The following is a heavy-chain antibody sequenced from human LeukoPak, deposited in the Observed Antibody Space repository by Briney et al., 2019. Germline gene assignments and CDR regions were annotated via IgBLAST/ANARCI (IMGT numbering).Heavy chain of an antibody. CDR3: ASPYNKYCYSNSCYTDKNYYTYMDA. V-gene: IGHV4-39*07. Sequence: PSETLSLTCTVSGGSISSGSYYWGWIRQPPGKGLEWIGSIYYSGNIYYNPSPKSRVSISVDTSKNQFSLKLSSVTAADTAVYYCASPYNKYCYSNSCYTDKNYYTYMDAWGKGTTVTVSS. J-gene: IGHJ6*03. CDR2: IYYSGNI. CDR1: GGSISSGSYY. D-gene: IGHD2-2*02.